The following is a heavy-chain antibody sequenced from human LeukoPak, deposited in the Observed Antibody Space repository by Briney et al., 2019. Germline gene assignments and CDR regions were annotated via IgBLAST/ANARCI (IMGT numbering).Heavy chain of an antibody. J-gene: IGHJ4*02. CDR3: ARSSYDSSGYYYTPYFDY. Sequence: SETLSLTCAVYGGSFSGYYWSWIRQPPGKGLEWIGEINHSGSTNYNPSLKSRVTISVDTSKNQFSLKLSSVTAADTAVYYCARSSYDSSGYYYTPYFDYWGQGTLVTVSS. CDR2: INHSGST. V-gene: IGHV4-34*01. D-gene: IGHD3-22*01. CDR1: GGSFSGYY.